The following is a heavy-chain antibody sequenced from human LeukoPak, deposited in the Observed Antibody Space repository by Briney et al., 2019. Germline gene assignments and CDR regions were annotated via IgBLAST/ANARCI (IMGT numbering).Heavy chain of an antibody. D-gene: IGHD1-1*01. V-gene: IGHV3-7*01. CDR3: ARLGLEVGGPNWFDP. J-gene: IGHJ5*02. CDR1: GGSISGSYY. Sequence: ETLSLTCTVSGGSISGSYYYWGWIRQAPGKGLEWVAHIKRDGSQKYYLDSVKGRFTISRDNAKNSLYLQMNSLRVEDTAVYYCARLGLEVGGPNWFDPWGQGTLVTVSS. CDR2: IKRDGSQK.